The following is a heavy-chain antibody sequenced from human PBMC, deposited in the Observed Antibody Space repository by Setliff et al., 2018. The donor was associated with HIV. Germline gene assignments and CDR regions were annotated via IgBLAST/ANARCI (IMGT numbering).Heavy chain of an antibody. CDR3: ARWVYNSAWSLDY. D-gene: IGHD6-19*01. CDR1: GGSVNSGNYH. J-gene: IGHJ4*02. V-gene: IGHV4-61*09. CDR2: IYTSGSP. Sequence: PSETLSLTCSVSGGSVNSGNYHWAWIRQPAGKGLEWTGHIYTSGSPHYKSSLTSRLTISLDTSRNQFSLKLTSVTAADSATYYCARWVYNSAWSLDYWGQGTLVTVSS.